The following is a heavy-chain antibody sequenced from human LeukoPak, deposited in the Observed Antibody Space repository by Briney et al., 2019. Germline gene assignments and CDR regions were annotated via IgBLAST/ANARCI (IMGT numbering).Heavy chain of an antibody. Sequence: SETLSLTCTVCGGSISSSSYYWGWIRQPPGKGLEWIGSIYYSGSTYYNPSLKSRVTISVDTSKNQFSLKLSSVTAADTAVYYCARVRYNWNRDFDYWGQGTLVTVSS. CDR3: ARVRYNWNRDFDY. J-gene: IGHJ4*02. V-gene: IGHV4-39*07. D-gene: IGHD1-20*01. CDR2: IYYSGST. CDR1: GGSISSSSYY.